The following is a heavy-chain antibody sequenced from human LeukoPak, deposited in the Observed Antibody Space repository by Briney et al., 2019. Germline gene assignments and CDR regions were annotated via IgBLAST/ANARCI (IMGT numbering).Heavy chain of an antibody. Sequence: SETLSLTCTVSGGSISSYYWSWIRQPPGKGLEWIGYIYYSGSTNYNPSLKSRVTISVDTSKNQFSLMVSSVTAADTAVYSCARGESTEYWGQGTLVTVSS. V-gene: IGHV4-59*01. CDR3: ARGESTEY. CDR2: IYYSGST. CDR1: GGSISSYY. D-gene: IGHD3-10*01. J-gene: IGHJ4*02.